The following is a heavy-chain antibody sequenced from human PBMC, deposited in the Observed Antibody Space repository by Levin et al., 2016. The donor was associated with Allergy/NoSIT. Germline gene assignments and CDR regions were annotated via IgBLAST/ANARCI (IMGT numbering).Heavy chain of an antibody. Sequence: WIRQPPGKGLEWIGEINHSGSTNYNPSLKSRVTISVDTSKNQFSLKLSSVTAADTAVYYCARGGWSGSYYPRFDYWGQGTLVTVSS. J-gene: IGHJ4*02. CDR2: INHSGST. D-gene: IGHD1-26*01. V-gene: IGHV4-34*01. CDR3: ARGGWSGSYYPRFDY.